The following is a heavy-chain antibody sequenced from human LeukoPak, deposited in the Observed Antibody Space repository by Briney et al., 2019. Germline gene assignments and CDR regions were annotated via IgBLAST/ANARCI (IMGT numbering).Heavy chain of an antibody. CDR3: ARHSYAGSQYYFDY. J-gene: IGHJ4*02. CDR2: IYYSGST. Sequence: SETLSLTCTVSGGSISSYYWSWIRQPPGKGLEWLGYIYYSGSTNYNPSLKSRVTISVDTSKNQFSRKLSSVTAADTAVYYCARHSYAGSQYYFDYWGQGTLVTVPA. CDR1: GGSISSYY. V-gene: IGHV4-59*08. D-gene: IGHD2-8*01.